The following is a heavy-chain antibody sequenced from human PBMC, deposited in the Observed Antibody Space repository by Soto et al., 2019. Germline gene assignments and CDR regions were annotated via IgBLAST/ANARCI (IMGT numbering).Heavy chain of an antibody. V-gene: IGHV3-23*01. CDR2: ISGSGGST. J-gene: IGHJ4*02. D-gene: IGHD6-13*01. CDR1: GFTFSSYA. CDR3: AKENGYSSSWFEFDY. Sequence: EVQLLESGGGLVQPGGSPRLSCAASGFTFSSYAMSWVRQAPGKGLEWVSAISGSGGSTYYADSVKGRFTISRDNSKTTLYLQMNSLRAEDTAVYYCAKENGYSSSWFEFDYWGQGTLVTVSS.